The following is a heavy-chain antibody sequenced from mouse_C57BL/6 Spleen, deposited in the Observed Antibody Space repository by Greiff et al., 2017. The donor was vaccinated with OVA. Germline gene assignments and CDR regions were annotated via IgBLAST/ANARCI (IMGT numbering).Heavy chain of an antibody. D-gene: IGHD2-4*01. Sequence: QVQLQQPGAELVKPGPSVKLSCKASGYTFTSYWMHWVKQRPGRGLEWIGRIEPNSGGTKYNENFKSKATLTVDKPSIKAYMQHSSQTSEDSAANYCARECDYDVRFADWGKGALVTVSA. CDR2: IEPNSGGT. J-gene: IGHJ3*01. V-gene: IGHV1-72*01. CDR3: ARECDYDVRFAD. CDR1: GYTFTSYW.